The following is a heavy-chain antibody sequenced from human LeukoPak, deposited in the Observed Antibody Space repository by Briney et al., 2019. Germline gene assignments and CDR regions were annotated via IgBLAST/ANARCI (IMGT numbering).Heavy chain of an antibody. CDR2: VSYDGSNK. V-gene: IGHV3-30-3*01. CDR1: GFTFSIYT. Sequence: GGSLRLSCAASGFTFSIYTIHWVRQAPGKGLEWVAVVSYDGSNKYYADSVKGRFTISRDNSKNTLYLQMNSLRAEDTAMYYCARGMVGPTRTLFDYWGRGTLVTVSS. CDR3: ARGMVGPTRTLFDY. J-gene: IGHJ4*02. D-gene: IGHD1-26*01.